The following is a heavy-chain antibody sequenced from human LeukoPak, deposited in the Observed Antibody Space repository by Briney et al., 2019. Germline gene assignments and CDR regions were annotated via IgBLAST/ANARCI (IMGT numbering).Heavy chain of an antibody. V-gene: IGHV1-24*01. J-gene: IGHJ4*02. CDR3: ATPRDIAVAGTYYFDY. CDR1: GYTLTELS. D-gene: IGHD6-19*01. CDR2: FDPEDGET. Sequence: ASVKVSCKVSGYTLTELSMHWVRQAPGKGLEWMGGFDPEDGETIYAQKFQGRVTMTEDTSTDTAYMELSSLRSEDTVVYYCATPRDIAVAGTYYFDYWGQGTLVTVSS.